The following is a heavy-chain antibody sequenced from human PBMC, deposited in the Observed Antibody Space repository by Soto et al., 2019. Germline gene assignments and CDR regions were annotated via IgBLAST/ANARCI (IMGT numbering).Heavy chain of an antibody. CDR3: ARARLRFLEWLYYFDY. D-gene: IGHD3-3*01. J-gene: IGHJ4*02. V-gene: IGHV1-2*04. CDR1: GYTFTGYY. CDR2: INPNSGGT. Sequence: SVKVSCKASGYTFTGYYMHWVRQAPGQGLEWMGWINPNSGGTNYAQKFQGWVTMTRDTSISTAYMELSRLRSDDTAVYYCARARLRFLEWLYYFDYWGQGTLVTVS.